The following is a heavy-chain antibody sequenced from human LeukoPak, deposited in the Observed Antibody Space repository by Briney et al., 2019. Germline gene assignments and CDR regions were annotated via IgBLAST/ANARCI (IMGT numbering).Heavy chain of an antibody. Sequence: GGSLRLSCAASGFTFSSYAMSWVRQAPGKGLEWISVITEGGEGTYYTDSVKGRFTVSRDNSKNLLYLQMSSLRVEDTAVYYCVTGRYSPDPWGQGTLVTVSS. CDR1: GFTFSSYA. D-gene: IGHD2-15*01. V-gene: IGHV3-23*01. CDR2: ITEGGEGT. CDR3: VTGRYSPDP. J-gene: IGHJ5*02.